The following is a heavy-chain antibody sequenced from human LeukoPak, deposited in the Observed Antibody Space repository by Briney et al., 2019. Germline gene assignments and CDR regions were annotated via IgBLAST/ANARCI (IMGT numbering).Heavy chain of an antibody. J-gene: IGHJ4*02. Sequence: SETLSLTCTVSGYSISSGYCWGWIRPPPGKGLEWIGSIYHSGSTYYNPSLKSRVTISVDTSKNQFSLKLSSVTAADTAVYYCAREGGLGETENDYWGQGTLVTVSS. D-gene: IGHD3-10*01. CDR3: AREGGLGETENDY. V-gene: IGHV4-38-2*02. CDR2: IYHSGST. CDR1: GYSISSGYC.